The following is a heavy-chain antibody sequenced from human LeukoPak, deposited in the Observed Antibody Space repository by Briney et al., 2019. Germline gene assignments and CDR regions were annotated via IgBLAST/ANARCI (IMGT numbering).Heavy chain of an antibody. CDR3: AKGHCTNGICWLD. D-gene: IGHD2-8*01. J-gene: IGHJ4*02. CDR2: IYSAGST. Sequence: PGGSLSLSCAASGFAVSSTYMSRVRQAPGKGLEWVSIIYSAGSTYYADSVKGRFTISRDNSKNTLYLQMNSLRAEDTAVYYCAKGHCTNGICWLDWGQGTLVTVSS. V-gene: IGHV3-53*01. CDR1: GFAVSSTY.